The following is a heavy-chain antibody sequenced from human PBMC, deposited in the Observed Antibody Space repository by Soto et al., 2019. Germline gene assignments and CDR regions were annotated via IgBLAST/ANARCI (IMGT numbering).Heavy chain of an antibody. V-gene: IGHV3-30*18. Sequence: QVQLVESGGGVVKPGRSLRLSCVASGFTLSHYDMNWVRQAPGKGLEWVAVVSYDGSNKYYGDSVRGRFTISGDNSKNTLYLQMTSLRAEDTAVYYCAKGELINPQLFEFWGQGALVTVSS. D-gene: IGHD1-26*01. CDR3: AKGELINPQLFEF. CDR2: VSYDGSNK. CDR1: GFTLSHYD. J-gene: IGHJ4*02.